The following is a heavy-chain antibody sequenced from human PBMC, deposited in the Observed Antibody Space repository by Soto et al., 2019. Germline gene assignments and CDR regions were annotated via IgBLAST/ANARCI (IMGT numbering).Heavy chain of an antibody. D-gene: IGHD5-12*01. Sequence: SQTLSLTGASSVDSVASNSAAWDLISQSPSRGLEWLGRTYYRSKWYNDYAVSVKSRITINPDTSKNQFSLQLNSVTPEDTAVYYCATSRAGVRWLQIKWSWFDPRGQGTLVTVFS. CDR3: ATSRAGVRWLQIKWSWFDP. CDR1: VDSVASNSAA. J-gene: IGHJ5*02. CDR2: TYYRSKWYN. V-gene: IGHV6-1*01.